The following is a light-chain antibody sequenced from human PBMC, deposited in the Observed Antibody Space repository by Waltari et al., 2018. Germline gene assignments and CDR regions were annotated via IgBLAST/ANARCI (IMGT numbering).Light chain of an antibody. V-gene: IGLV2-8*01. Sequence: QSALTQPPSASGSPGPSVTISCTGPSSDVGGYNSVPWYQQYPGKAPKVMIYGVNKRPSGVPDRFSGSKSGNTASLTVSGLQAEDEADYYCSSYVGYKNNYVFGTGTKVTVL. J-gene: IGLJ1*01. CDR3: SSYVGYKNNYV. CDR1: SSDVGGYNS. CDR2: GVN.